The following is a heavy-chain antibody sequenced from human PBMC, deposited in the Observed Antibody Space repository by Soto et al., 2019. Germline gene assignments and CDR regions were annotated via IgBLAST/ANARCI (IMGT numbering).Heavy chain of an antibody. Sequence: QVQLVESGGGVVQPGRSLRLSCAASGFTFSSYGMHWVRQAPGKGLEWVAVIWYDGSNKYYADSVKGRFTISRDNSKNTLYLQMNSLRAEDTAVYYCARDYGDYVGDYYYYMDGLGKGTTVTVSS. J-gene: IGHJ6*03. V-gene: IGHV3-33*01. D-gene: IGHD4-17*01. CDR1: GFTFSSYG. CDR2: IWYDGSNK. CDR3: ARDYGDYVGDYYYYMDG.